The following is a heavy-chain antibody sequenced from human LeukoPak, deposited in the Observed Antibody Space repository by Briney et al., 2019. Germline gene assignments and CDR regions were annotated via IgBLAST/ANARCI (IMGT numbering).Heavy chain of an antibody. CDR1: GYTFTSYG. V-gene: IGHV1-18*01. J-gene: IGHJ4*02. CDR2: ISAYNGNT. D-gene: IGHD1-26*01. CDR3: ARDGNGIVGAASIDY. Sequence: ASVKVSYKASGYTFTSYGISWVRQAPGQGLEWMGWISAYNGNTNYAQKFQGRVTMTTDTSTSTAYMELRSLRSDDTAVYYCARDGNGIVGAASIDYWGQGTLVTVSS.